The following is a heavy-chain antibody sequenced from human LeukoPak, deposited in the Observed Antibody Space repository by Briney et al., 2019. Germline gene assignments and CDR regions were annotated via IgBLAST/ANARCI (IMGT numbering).Heavy chain of an antibody. J-gene: IGHJ4*02. CDR3: ARIRRLTTFAVVITNYFDY. Sequence: GGSLRLSCVVSGFTFSRYWMSWVRQAPRKGLEWVANIKQDGSEKYYVDSVKGRFTISRDNAKNSLYLQMNSLRAEDTAVYYCARIRRLTTFAVVITNYFDYWGQGTLVTVSS. CDR2: IKQDGSEK. CDR1: GFTFSRYW. D-gene: IGHD3-3*01. V-gene: IGHV3-7*03.